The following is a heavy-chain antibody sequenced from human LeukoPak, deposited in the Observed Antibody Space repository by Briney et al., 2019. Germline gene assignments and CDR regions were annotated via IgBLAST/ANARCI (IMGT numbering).Heavy chain of an antibody. J-gene: IGHJ4*02. V-gene: IGHV1-18*01. Sequence: GASVKVSCKTSGYTFTIYGISWVCQAPGQGLEWMGLISAYGNTNYAQNLQGRVTMTTDTSTSTAYMELRSLRSDDTAVYYCARGIIGYYFDYWGQGTLVTVSS. CDR1: GYTFTIYG. D-gene: IGHD2-15*01. CDR2: ISAYGNT. CDR3: ARGIIGYYFDY.